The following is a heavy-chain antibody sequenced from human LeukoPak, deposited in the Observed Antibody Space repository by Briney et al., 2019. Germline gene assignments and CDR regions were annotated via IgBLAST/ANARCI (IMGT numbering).Heavy chain of an antibody. CDR3: AKGTHGSPVRTDY. CDR2: ISGSGDST. Sequence: GGSLRLSCAASGFTFSSCAMGWVRQAPGKGLEWVSAISGSGDSTYYADSVKGRFTISRDNSKNTFYLQMNSLRAEDTAVYYCAKGTHGSPVRTDYWGQGALVAVSS. J-gene: IGHJ4*02. CDR1: GFTFSSCA. D-gene: IGHD1-14*01. V-gene: IGHV3-23*01.